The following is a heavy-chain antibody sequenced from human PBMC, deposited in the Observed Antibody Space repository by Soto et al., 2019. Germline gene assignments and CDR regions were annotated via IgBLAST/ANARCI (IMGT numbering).Heavy chain of an antibody. CDR3: ARAPVGLDTISYFDY. D-gene: IGHD3-3*01. J-gene: IGHJ4*02. CDR1: GYSISTGFN. V-gene: IGHV4-38-2*01. Sequence: SETLSLTCAVSGYSISTGFNWAWIRRPPGKGLEWIGYIYNGGSTYYRPSLESRMHMSLDATRNHYSLRLTSVTAADTAVYFCARAPVGLDTISYFDYWGQGKLVTVSS. CDR2: IYNGGST.